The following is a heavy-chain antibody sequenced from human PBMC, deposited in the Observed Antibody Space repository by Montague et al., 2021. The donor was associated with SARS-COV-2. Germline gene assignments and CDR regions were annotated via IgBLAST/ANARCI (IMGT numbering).Heavy chain of an antibody. J-gene: IGHJ4*02. CDR1: GDSISSSSYN. CDR2: VHYSGRP. D-gene: IGHD1-1*01. V-gene: IGHV4-39*01. CDR3: TRTVHMTWPEPSPGFDY. Sequence: SETLSLTRTVSGDSISSSSYNWGWIRQPPGKGLEWIGSVHYSGRPYYNPSLKSRVTIYVDTSKNQLSLKLSSVTAADTAVYYCTRTVHMTWPEPSPGFDYWGQGTLVTVSS.